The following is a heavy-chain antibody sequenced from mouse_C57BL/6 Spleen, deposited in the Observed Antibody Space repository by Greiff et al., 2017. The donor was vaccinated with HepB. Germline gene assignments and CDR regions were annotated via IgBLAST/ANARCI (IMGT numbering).Heavy chain of an antibody. J-gene: IGHJ3*01. CDR1: GYTFTDYE. Sequence: VQLQQSGAELVRPGASVTLSCKASGYTFTDYEMHWVKQTPVHGLEWIGAIDPETGGTAYTQKFKGKAILTADKSSSTAYMELRSLTSEDSAVYYCTRFACFAYWGQGTLVTVSA. V-gene: IGHV1-15*01. CDR3: TRFACFAY. CDR2: IDPETGGT.